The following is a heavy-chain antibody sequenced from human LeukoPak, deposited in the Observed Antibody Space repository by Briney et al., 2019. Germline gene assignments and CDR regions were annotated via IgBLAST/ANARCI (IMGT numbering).Heavy chain of an antibody. Sequence: SGGSLRLSCAASGFSFSSYSINWVRQAPGKGLEWVGFIASETYGGTAEYAASVKGRFTISRDDSKSIAYLQMNSLKTEDTAVYYCTRDQTPYYWGQGTLVTVSS. V-gene: IGHV3-49*04. CDR3: TRDQTPYY. J-gene: IGHJ4*02. CDR1: GFSFSSYS. CDR2: IASETYGGTA.